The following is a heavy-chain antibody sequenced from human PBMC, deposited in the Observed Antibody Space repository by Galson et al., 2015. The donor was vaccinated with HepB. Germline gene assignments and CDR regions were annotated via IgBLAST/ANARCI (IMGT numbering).Heavy chain of an antibody. Sequence: SLRLSCAASGFIFTNHALHWIRQAPGKPQEFVAAISYDGTYRPDADSAKGRFTISRDNSKNMLYLQMNSLRVEDTAMYYCARDIGVGGTLGVPDCWGQGALVTVSS. CDR2: ISYDGTYR. J-gene: IGHJ4*02. D-gene: IGHD1-26*01. CDR1: GFIFTNHA. V-gene: IGHV3-30-3*01. CDR3: ARDIGVGGTLGVPDC.